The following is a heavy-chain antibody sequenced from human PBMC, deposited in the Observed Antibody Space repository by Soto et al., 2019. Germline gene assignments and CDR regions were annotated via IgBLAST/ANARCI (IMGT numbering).Heavy chain of an antibody. D-gene: IGHD2-8*01. V-gene: IGHV1-2*04. CDR2: INPKSGGT. J-gene: IGHJ6*02. CDR1: GYSFTDYH. Sequence: GASVKVSCKASGYSFTDYHIHWVRQAPGQGLEWLGRINPKSGGTSTAQKFQGWVTMTTDTSISTASMELTRLTSDDTAIYYCARGDSKDCSNGVCSFFYNHGMDVWG. CDR3: ARGDSKDCSNGVCSFFYNHGMDV.